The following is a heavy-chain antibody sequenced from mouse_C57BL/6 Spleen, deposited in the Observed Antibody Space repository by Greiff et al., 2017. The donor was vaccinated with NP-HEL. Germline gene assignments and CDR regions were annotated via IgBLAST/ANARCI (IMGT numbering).Heavy chain of an antibody. D-gene: IGHD2-5*01. V-gene: IGHV3-6*01. CDR2: ISYDGSN. J-gene: IGHJ4*01. CDR1: GYSFTSCYY. Sequence: EVQLQESGPGLVKPSQSLSLTCSVSGYSFTSCYYWNWIRQPPGNKPEWMGYISYDGSNNYNPSFKKRITITRNTSKNQFFQKLNSVTTEDTATYYCARDRYYSNYEALDYWGQGTSVTVSS. CDR3: ARDRYYSNYEALDY.